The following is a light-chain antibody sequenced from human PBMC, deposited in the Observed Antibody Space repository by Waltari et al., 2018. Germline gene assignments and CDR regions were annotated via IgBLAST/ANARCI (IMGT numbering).Light chain of an antibody. CDR1: SSNIGSNT. Sequence: QSVLTQPPSASGTPGQRVTISCSGSSSNIGSNTVNWYQQLPGTAPKLLIYSNNQRPSGVPDRFSGSKPGPSASLAISGLQSEDGADYYCAAWDDSLNGVVFGGGTKLTVL. CDR3: AAWDDSLNGVV. CDR2: SNN. J-gene: IGLJ2*01. V-gene: IGLV1-44*01.